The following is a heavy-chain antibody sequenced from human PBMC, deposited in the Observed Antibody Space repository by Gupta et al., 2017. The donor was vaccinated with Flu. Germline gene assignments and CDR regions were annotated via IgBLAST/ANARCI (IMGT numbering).Heavy chain of an antibody. D-gene: IGHD6-25*01. Sequence: EVQLVESGGGLVQPGGSLRLSCAASGFTFSSYWMSWVRQAPGKGREWVANIKQDGSEKYYVDSVKGRFTISRDNAKNSLYLQMNSLRAEDTAVYYCARGTDRAAGWFDPWGQGTLVTVSS. J-gene: IGHJ5*02. CDR2: IKQDGSEK. CDR3: ARGTDRAAGWFDP. V-gene: IGHV3-7*01. CDR1: GFTFSSYW.